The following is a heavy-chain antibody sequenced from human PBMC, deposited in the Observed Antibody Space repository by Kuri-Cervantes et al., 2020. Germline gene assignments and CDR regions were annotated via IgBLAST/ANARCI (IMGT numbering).Heavy chain of an antibody. CDR3: ARDLSGSYYYYYYYGMDV. V-gene: IGHV3-21*01. CDR1: GFTFSSYS. Sequence: GGSLRLSCAASGFTFSSYSMNWVRQAPGKGLEWVSSISSSSYIYYADSVKGRFTISRDNAKNSLYLQMNSLRAEDTAVYYCARDLSGSYYYYYYYGMDVWGQGTTVTVSS. CDR2: ISSSSYI. J-gene: IGHJ6*02. D-gene: IGHD3-10*01.